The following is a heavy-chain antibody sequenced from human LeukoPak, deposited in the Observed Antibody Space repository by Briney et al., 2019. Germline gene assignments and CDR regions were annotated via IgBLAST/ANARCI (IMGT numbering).Heavy chain of an antibody. J-gene: IGHJ6*03. CDR2: IYYSGST. Sequence: NPSETLSLTCTVSGGSISSYYWSWIRQPPGRGLEWIGYIYYSGSTNYNPSLKSRVTISVDTSKNQFSLKLSSVTAADTAVYYCARGGGTTVTAYYYYYMDVWGKGTTVAVSS. CDR1: GGSISSYY. D-gene: IGHD4-11*01. V-gene: IGHV4-59*01. CDR3: ARGGGTTVTAYYYYYMDV.